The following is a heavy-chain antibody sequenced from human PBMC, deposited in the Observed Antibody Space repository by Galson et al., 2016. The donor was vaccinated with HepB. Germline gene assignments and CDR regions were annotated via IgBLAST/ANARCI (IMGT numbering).Heavy chain of an antibody. CDR1: GFSLNDHA. Sequence: SLRLSCATSGFSLNDHAMHWVRHAPGEGLEWVAGMSWNGGVIGYADSVKGRFTMSRDMASNSLHLQMNNLRPDDTALYFCAKDMGGQAYGSGSSIRYYFAMDVWGQGTTVTVSS. CDR3: AKDMGGQAYGSGSSIRYYFAMDV. CDR2: MSWNGGVI. D-gene: IGHD3-10*01. V-gene: IGHV3-9*01. J-gene: IGHJ6*02.